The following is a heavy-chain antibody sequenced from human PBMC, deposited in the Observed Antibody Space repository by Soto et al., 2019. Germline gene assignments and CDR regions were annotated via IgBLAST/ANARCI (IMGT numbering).Heavy chain of an antibody. V-gene: IGHV2-5*02. J-gene: IGHJ6*02. Sequence: ITLKESGPTLVKPTQTLTLTCTFSGFSLNTGGVGVGWVRQPRGKAMEWLALIYWDDDERYRPSLRSRLNITXEAXXNXLVLTMTNMDPEDTATYYCVRNWRYYGGDYYYGMDAWGQGTTVTVSS. CDR2: IYWDDDE. CDR1: GFSLNTGGVG. D-gene: IGHD3-10*01. CDR3: VRNWRYYGGDYYYGMDA.